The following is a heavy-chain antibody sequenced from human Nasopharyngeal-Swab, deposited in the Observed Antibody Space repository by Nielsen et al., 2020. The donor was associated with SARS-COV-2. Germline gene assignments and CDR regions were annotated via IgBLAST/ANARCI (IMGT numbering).Heavy chain of an antibody. V-gene: IGHV5-51*01. CDR3: ARHGSSGWYGDYYYYMDV. CDR1: GYCFTSYW. CDR2: IYPGDSDT. J-gene: IGHJ6*03. D-gene: IGHD6-19*01. Sequence: KVSCKGSGYCFTSYWIGWVRQMPGKGLEWMGIIYPGDSDTRYSPSFQAQVTNSADKSISTAYLQWTSLKASDTAMYYCARHGSSGWYGDYYYYMDVWGKGTTVNVSS.